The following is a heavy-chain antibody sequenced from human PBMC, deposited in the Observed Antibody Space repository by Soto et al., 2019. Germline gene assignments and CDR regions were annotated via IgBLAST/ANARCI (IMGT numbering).Heavy chain of an antibody. CDR2: ISAYNGNT. Sequence: ASVKVSCKASGYTFTSYGISWVRQAPGQGLEWMGWISAYNGNTNYAQKLQGRVTMTTDTSTSTAYMELRSLRSDDTAVYYCARDLGLNEDSSSAPDAFDIWGQGTMVTVSS. D-gene: IGHD6-6*01. J-gene: IGHJ3*02. V-gene: IGHV1-18*01. CDR1: GYTFTSYG. CDR3: ARDLGLNEDSSSAPDAFDI.